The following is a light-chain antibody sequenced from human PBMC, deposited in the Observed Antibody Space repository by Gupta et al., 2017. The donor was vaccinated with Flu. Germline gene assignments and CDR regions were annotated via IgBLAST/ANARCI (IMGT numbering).Light chain of an antibody. Sequence: DIQMTQSPYTLSASVGDRVTITCRASQNIPNWLAWFQQKPGKAPKLLIDKASSLESGVPSRFSGSGSEAEFTLTIRSLQPDDFATYYCQQYNSYPYTFGQGTKLEIK. V-gene: IGKV1-5*03. CDR1: QNIPNW. CDR3: QQYNSYPYT. CDR2: KAS. J-gene: IGKJ2*01.